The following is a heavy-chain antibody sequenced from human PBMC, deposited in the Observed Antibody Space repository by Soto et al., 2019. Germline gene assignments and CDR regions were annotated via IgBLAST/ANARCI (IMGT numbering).Heavy chain of an antibody. J-gene: IGHJ6*02. Sequence: SLRLSCAASGFTFSSYGMHWVRQAPGKGLEWVAVISYDGSNKYYADSVKGRFTISRDNSKNTLYLQMNSLRAEDTAVYYCARDRTIFGVAIDGMDVWGQGTTVTV. D-gene: IGHD3-3*01. CDR3: ARDRTIFGVAIDGMDV. V-gene: IGHV3-30*03. CDR1: GFTFSSYG. CDR2: ISYDGSNK.